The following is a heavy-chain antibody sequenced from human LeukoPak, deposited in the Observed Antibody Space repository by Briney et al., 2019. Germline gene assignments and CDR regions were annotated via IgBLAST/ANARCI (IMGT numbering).Heavy chain of an antibody. V-gene: IGHV2-5*02. J-gene: IGHJ6*04. CDR1: GFSLTTSGVG. CDR2: IYWDDDQ. D-gene: IGHD5-12*01. Sequence: ESGPTLVKPTQTLTLTCTFSGFSLTTSGVGVGWVRQPPGKPLEWLALIYWDDDQRYSPSLKSRLTITTVTSKNQVVLTMTNMDPVDTGTYFCVHTPGSGNDPPYYYFYGVDVWGKGTTVTVSS. CDR3: VHTPGSGNDPPYYYFYGVDV.